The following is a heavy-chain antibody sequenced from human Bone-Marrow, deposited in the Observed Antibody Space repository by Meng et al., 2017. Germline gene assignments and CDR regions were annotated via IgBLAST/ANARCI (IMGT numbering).Heavy chain of an antibody. V-gene: IGHV4-59*01. D-gene: IGHD3-10*01. Sequence: SETLSLTCTVSGGSISSYYWGWIRQPPGKGLEGIGYIYYSGSTNYNPSLKSRVTISVDTSKNQFSLKLRSVTAADTAVYYCARDNPFTYYYGPGSYSFDYWGQGTLVTVSS. CDR3: ARDNPFTYYYGPGSYSFDY. J-gene: IGHJ4*02. CDR2: IYYSGST. CDR1: GGSISSYY.